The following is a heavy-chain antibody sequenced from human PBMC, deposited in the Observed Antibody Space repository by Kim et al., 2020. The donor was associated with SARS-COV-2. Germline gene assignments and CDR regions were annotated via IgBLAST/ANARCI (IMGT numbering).Heavy chain of an antibody. CDR1: GFTFSSYW. V-gene: IGHV3-7*01. CDR2: IKQDGSEK. J-gene: IGHJ4*02. D-gene: IGHD3-16*01. CDR3: ARAFRGSRGYYFDY. Sequence: GSLRLSCAASGFTFSSYWMSWVRQAPGKGLEWVANIKQDGSEKYYVDSVKGRFTISRDNAKNSLYLQMNSLRAEDTAVYYCARAFRGSRGYYFDYWGQGTLVTVSS.